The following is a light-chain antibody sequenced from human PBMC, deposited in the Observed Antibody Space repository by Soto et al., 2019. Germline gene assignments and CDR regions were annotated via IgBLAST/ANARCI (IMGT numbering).Light chain of an antibody. V-gene: IGKV1-6*01. CDR3: LQDYVYPWT. Sequence: AIQMTQSPSSLSASVGDRVTITCRASQGIRDDLGWYQQKPGRAPKLLIYAASSLQTGVPSRFSGSGSGTDFTLTISSLQPEDFASYYCLQDYVYPWTFGQGTKVEIK. CDR2: AAS. J-gene: IGKJ1*01. CDR1: QGIRDD.